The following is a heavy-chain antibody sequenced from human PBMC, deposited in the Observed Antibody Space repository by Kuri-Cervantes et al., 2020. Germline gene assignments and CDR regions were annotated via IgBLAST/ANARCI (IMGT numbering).Heavy chain of an antibody. J-gene: IGHJ5*02. CDR1: GGSISSYY. Sequence: GSLRLSCTVSGGSISSYYWSWIRQPPGKGLEWIGYIYYSGSTNYNPSLKSRVTISVDTSKNQFSLKLSSVTAADTAVYYCARDISSGWYGWFDPWGQGTLVTVSS. CDR2: IYYSGST. CDR3: ARDISSGWYGWFDP. V-gene: IGHV4-59*01. D-gene: IGHD6-19*01.